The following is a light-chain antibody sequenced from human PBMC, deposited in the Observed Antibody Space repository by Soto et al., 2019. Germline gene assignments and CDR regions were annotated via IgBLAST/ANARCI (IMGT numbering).Light chain of an antibody. J-gene: IGLJ1*01. CDR2: SNN. CDR1: SSNIGSNS. V-gene: IGLV1-44*01. CDR3: AAWDDSLNGPV. Sequence: QLVLTQPPSASGTPGQRVSNSCSGSSSNIGSNSVNWYQQLPGTAPKLLIYSNNQRPSGVPDRISGSKSGTSASLAISGLQSEDEADYYCAAWDDSLNGPVFGTGTKLTVL.